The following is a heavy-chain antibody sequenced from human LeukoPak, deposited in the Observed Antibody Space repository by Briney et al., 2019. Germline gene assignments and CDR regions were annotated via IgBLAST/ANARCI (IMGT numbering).Heavy chain of an antibody. CDR1: GYSFTKYG. CDR3: ARSGIRGYSYVHLKNSEQDY. CDR2: ISPYNGNT. D-gene: IGHD5-18*01. V-gene: IGHV1-18*01. Sequence: GASVKVSCQASGYSFTKYGINWVRQAPGLGLEWMGWISPYNGNTEYAQKFQGRVTMTTDTSTSTAYMELRSLRSDDTAVYYCARSGIRGYSYVHLKNSEQDYWGQGTLVTVSS. J-gene: IGHJ4*02.